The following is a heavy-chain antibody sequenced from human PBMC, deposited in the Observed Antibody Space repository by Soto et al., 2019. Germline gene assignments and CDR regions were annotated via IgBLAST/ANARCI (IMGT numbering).Heavy chain of an antibody. D-gene: IGHD5-18*01. CDR2: IYYSGST. CDR3: ARANGYSYGFDY. CDR1: GGSISSYY. J-gene: IGHJ4*02. V-gene: IGHV4-59*01. Sequence: TSETLSLTCTVSGGSISSYYWSWIRQPPGKGLEWIGYIYYSGSTNYNPSLKSRVTISVDTSKNQFSLKLSSVTAADTAVYYCARANGYSYGFDYWGQGTLVTVSS.